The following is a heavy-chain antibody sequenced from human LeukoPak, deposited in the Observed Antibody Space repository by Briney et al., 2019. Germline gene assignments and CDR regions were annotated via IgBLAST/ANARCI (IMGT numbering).Heavy chain of an antibody. CDR3: AASRGITIFGVVIPPFDY. CDR1: GGSISSSNW. CDR2: IYHSGST. Sequence: SGTLSLTCAVSGGSISSSNWWSWVRQPPGKGLEWIGEIYHSGSTNYNPSLKSRVTISVDKSKNQFSLKLSSVTAADTAVYYCAASRGITIFGVVIPPFDYWGQGTLVTVSS. V-gene: IGHV4-4*02. J-gene: IGHJ4*02. D-gene: IGHD3-3*01.